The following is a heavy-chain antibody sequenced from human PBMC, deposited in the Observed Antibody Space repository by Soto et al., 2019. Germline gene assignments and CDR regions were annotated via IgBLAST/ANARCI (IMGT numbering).Heavy chain of an antibody. CDR2: IIPIFGTA. CDR1: VGTFSSYA. V-gene: IGHV1-69*13. CDR3: ADGYSYGKYFDY. Sequence: SSVNVSCKASVGTFSSYAISWVRLAPGQGLEWMGGIIPIFGTANYAQKFQGRVTITADESTSTAYMELSSLRSEDTAVYYGADGYSYGKYFDYWGQGTLVTVSS. J-gene: IGHJ4*02. D-gene: IGHD5-18*01.